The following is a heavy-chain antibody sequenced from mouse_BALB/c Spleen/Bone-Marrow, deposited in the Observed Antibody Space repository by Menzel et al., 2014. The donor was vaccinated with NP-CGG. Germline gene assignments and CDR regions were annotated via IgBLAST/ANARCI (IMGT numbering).Heavy chain of an antibody. CDR2: IDPSYSYT. V-gene: IGHV1S127*01. D-gene: IGHD1-1*02. J-gene: IGHJ3*01. CDR3: TRRWAY. CDR1: GYTFTSYW. Sequence: QVQLQQSGAELVKPGASVKMSCKASGYTFTSYWMHWVKQRPGQGLEWIGTIDPSYSYTSYNEKFKGKATLTVDTSSSTAYMHLSSVISEDSAVYYCTRRWAYWGQGTLVTVSA.